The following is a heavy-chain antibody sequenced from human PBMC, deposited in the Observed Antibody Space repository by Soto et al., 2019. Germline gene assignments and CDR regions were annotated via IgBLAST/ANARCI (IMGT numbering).Heavy chain of an antibody. Sequence: SETLSLTCAVYGGSFSGYYWSWIRQPPGKGLEWIGEINHSGSTNYNPSLKSRVTISVDTSKNQFSLKPSSVTAADTAVYYCASLYYYGSGSYYRRAPNFDYWGQGTLVTVS. V-gene: IGHV4-34*01. D-gene: IGHD3-10*01. CDR3: ASLYYYGSGSYYRRAPNFDY. J-gene: IGHJ4*02. CDR2: INHSGST. CDR1: GGSFSGYY.